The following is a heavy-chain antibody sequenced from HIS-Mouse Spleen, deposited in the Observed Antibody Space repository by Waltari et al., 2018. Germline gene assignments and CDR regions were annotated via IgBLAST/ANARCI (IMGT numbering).Heavy chain of an antibody. CDR2: ISAYNGNT. Sequence: QVQLVQSGAEVKKPGASVKVSCKASGYTFTSYGISWVRQAPGQGLEWMGWISAYNGNTNYAQKVQGRVTMTTDPSTSTAYMELRSLRSDDTAVYYCAREITIFGVVKSGNWYFDLWGRGTLVTVSS. V-gene: IGHV1-18*01. J-gene: IGHJ2*01. CDR3: AREITIFGVVKSGNWYFDL. CDR1: GYTFTSYG. D-gene: IGHD3-3*01.